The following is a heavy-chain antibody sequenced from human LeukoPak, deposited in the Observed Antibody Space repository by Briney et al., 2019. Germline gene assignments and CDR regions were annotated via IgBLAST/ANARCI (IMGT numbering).Heavy chain of an antibody. CDR2: IYSGGST. V-gene: IGHV3-53*01. CDR1: GFTVSSNY. J-gene: IGHJ4*02. CDR3: AREPSSGWYRVYYFDY. Sequence: GGSLRLSCAASGFTVSSNYMSWVRQAPGKGLEWVSVIYSGGSTYYADSVKGRFTISRDNSKNTLHLQMNSLRAEDTAVYYCAREPSSGWYRVYYFDYWGQGTLVTVSS. D-gene: IGHD6-19*01.